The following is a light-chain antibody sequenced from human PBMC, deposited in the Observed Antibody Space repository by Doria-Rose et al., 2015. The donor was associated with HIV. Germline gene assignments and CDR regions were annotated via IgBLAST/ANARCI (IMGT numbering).Light chain of an antibody. Sequence: TQSPGTLSLSPWERATLSCRASQSFSSTYLAWYQQKPGQAPSLLIYDGSTRATGIPARFSASGSGTDFTLTINRLEPEDFALYYCHQYGTSWTFGQGTKVEI. V-gene: IGKV3-20*01. CDR1: QSFSSTY. CDR3: HQYGTSWT. CDR2: DGS. J-gene: IGKJ1*01.